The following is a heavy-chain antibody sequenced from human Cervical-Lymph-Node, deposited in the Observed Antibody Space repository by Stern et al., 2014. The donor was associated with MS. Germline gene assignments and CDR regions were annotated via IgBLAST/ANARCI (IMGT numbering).Heavy chain of an antibody. D-gene: IGHD5-24*01. CDR2: ISSSGSTI. V-gene: IGHV3-11*01. CDR3: ARETEMATTNFDY. Sequence: QMQLVQSGGGLVKPGGSLRLSCAASGFTFSDYYMSWIRQAPGEGLEWVSYISSSGSTIYYADSVKGRFTISRDNAKNSLYLQMNSLRAEDTAVYYCARETEMATTNFDYWGQGTLVTVSS. CDR1: GFTFSDYY. J-gene: IGHJ4*02.